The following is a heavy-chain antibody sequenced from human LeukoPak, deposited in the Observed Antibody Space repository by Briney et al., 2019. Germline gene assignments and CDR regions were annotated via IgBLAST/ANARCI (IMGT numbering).Heavy chain of an antibody. CDR2: ISGYNGNT. V-gene: IGHV1-18*01. CDR1: GYTFINYG. J-gene: IGHJ4*02. Sequence: ASLKVSCKASGYTFINYGISWVRQAPGQGLEWTGWISGYNGNTNYAQTLQGRVTMTTHTSTSTAYMELRSLRSDDTAVYFCARDGPGYCSSTSCFDQNFDYWGQGTLVTVSS. CDR3: ARDGPGYCSSTSCFDQNFDY. D-gene: IGHD2-2*01.